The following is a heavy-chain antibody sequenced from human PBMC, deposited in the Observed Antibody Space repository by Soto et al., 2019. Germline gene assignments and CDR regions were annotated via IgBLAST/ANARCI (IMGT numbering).Heavy chain of an antibody. CDR3: ARGVRYFDY. V-gene: IGHV4-59*01. J-gene: IGHJ4*02. CDR1: GGSISGYF. CDR2: IYYSRST. D-gene: IGHD3-10*01. Sequence: SETLSLTCTVSGGSISGYFWSWIRQPPGKGLEWIGYIYYSRSTNYNPSLKSRVTISVDTSKNQFSLKLSSVTAADTAVYYCARGVRYFDYWGQGTLVTVSS.